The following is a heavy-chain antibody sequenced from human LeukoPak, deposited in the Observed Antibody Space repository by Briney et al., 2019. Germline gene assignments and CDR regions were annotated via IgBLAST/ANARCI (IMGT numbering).Heavy chain of an antibody. V-gene: IGHV3-48*03. CDR2: IDGSGSTT. D-gene: IGHD6-13*01. CDR3: ARVSHPQQPLDF. J-gene: IGHJ4*02. Sequence: AGGSLRLSCAASGFTFSSYEMNWVRQAPGKGLECLSYIDGSGSTTYYADSVKGRFTLSRDNAYNSLYLQMNSLRDEDTAVYYCARVSHPQQPLDFWGQGTLVTVSS. CDR1: GFTFSSYE.